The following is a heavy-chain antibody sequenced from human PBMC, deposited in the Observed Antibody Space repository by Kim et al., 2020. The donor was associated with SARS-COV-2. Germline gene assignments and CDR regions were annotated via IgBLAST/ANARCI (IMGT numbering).Heavy chain of an antibody. CDR3: ARAYYDSSGYTYYFDY. V-gene: IGHV3-30*07. Sequence: SVKGRFTISRDNSKNTLYLQMNSLRAEDTAVYYCARAYYDSSGYTYYFDYWGQGTLVTVSS. D-gene: IGHD3-22*01. J-gene: IGHJ4*02.